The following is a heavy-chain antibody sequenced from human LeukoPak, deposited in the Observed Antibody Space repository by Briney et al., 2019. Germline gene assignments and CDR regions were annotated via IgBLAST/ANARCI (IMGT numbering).Heavy chain of an antibody. J-gene: IGHJ5*01. D-gene: IGHD6-19*01. V-gene: IGHV5-51*01. Sequence: GESLKISCKASGYSFSRYWIGWVRQLPGKGLEWIGIIYPGDSDTRYRPSFQGQVTISADKSITTAYLQWTSLKASDTAMYYCARSSTYSSGWSGIDSWGQGTLVTVSS. CDR3: ARSSTYSSGWSGIDS. CDR1: GYSFSRYW. CDR2: IYPGDSDT.